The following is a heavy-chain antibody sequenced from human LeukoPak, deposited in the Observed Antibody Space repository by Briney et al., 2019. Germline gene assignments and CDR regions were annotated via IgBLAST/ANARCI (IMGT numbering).Heavy chain of an antibody. CDR1: RFSVSGIT. CDR3: ARVSRVGGPPHMDV. Sequence: GESLRLSCAASRFSVSGITMHWVRQAPGKGLEWVAVISSDGSNDYYVDSVKGRFTISRDNSKNTLFLQMNSLRAEDTAVYYCARVSRVGGPPHMDVWGQGTTVIVSS. D-gene: IGHD3-3*01. J-gene: IGHJ6*02. V-gene: IGHV3-30*04. CDR2: ISSDGSND.